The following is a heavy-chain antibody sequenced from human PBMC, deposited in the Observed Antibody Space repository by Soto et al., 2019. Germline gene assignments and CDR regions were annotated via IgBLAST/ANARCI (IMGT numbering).Heavy chain of an antibody. D-gene: IGHD2-21*01. J-gene: IGHJ4*02. V-gene: IGHV3-7*04. CDR1: GFTFRSHW. CDR3: TRGGVAHGCDY. CDR2: IKEDGNGD. Sequence: GGSLRLSCAASGFTFRSHWMRWVRQAPGKGLEWVASIKEDGNGDYYLDSVKGRFTVSRDNAKNSLYLQMNSLRVEDTAVYYCTRGGVAHGCDYWGQGTLVTVSS.